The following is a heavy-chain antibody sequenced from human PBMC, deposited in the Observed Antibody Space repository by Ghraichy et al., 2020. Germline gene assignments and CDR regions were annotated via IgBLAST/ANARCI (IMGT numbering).Heavy chain of an antibody. CDR2: IYSGGST. CDR1: GFTVSSNY. D-gene: IGHD6-13*01. V-gene: IGHV3-66*02. CDR3: AREVAAAGTHRYFDL. J-gene: IGHJ2*01. Sequence: GESLNISCAASGFTVSSNYMSWVRQAPGKGLEWVSVIYSGGSTYYADSVKGRFTISRDNSKNTLYLQMNSLRAEDTAVYYCAREVAAAGTHRYFDLWGRGTLVTVSS.